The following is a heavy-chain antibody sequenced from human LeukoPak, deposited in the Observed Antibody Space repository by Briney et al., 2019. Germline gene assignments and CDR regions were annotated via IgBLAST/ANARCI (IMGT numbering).Heavy chain of an antibody. D-gene: IGHD3/OR15-3a*01. J-gene: IGHJ6*03. CDR2: IYVSGNS. CDR1: NGSINEHY. CDR3: ARVGGLSAYYHYMDV. V-gene: IGHV4-4*07. Sequence: PSETLSLTCTVSNGSINEHYWSWVRQTAGKGLEWIGRIYVSGNSNYNPSLKSRVTMSVEESKNQISLKLRSVTAADTAVYYCARVGGLSAYYHYMDVWGKGTTVTVS.